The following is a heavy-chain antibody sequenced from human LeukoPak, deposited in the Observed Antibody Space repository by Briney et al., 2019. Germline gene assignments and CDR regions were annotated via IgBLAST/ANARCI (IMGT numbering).Heavy chain of an antibody. CDR2: IRYDGSNK. J-gene: IGHJ4*02. D-gene: IGHD5-18*01. CDR3: AKDSRDHSYGWSWRYFDY. V-gene: IGHV3-30*02. CDR1: GFTFSSYV. Sequence: GGSLRLSCAASGFTFSSYVMHWVRQAPGKGLEWVAFIRYDGSNKYYADSVKGRFTISRDNSKNTLYLQMNSLRAEDTAVYYCAKDSRDHSYGWSWRYFDYWGQGTLVTVSS.